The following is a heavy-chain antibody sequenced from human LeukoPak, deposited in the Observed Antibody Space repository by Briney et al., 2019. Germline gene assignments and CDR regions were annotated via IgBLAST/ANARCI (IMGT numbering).Heavy chain of an antibody. Sequence: ASVKVSCKASGYTFTGYYMHWVRQAPGQGLEWMGWINPNSGGTNYAQNFQARVTMTRDTSISTAYMELRSLRSDDTAFYYCARGGRWELPRPYAFDIWGQGTMVTVSS. D-gene: IGHD1-26*01. CDR2: INPNSGGT. J-gene: IGHJ3*02. V-gene: IGHV1-2*02. CDR3: ARGGRWELPRPYAFDI. CDR1: GYTFTGYY.